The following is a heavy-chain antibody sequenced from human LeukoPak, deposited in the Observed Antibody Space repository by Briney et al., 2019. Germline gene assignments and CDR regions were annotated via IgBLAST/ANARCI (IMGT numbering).Heavy chain of an antibody. J-gene: IGHJ5*02. CDR3: ARDYYDSSGYLNWFDP. Sequence: SETLSLTCTVSGGSISSYYWSWIRQPPGKGLEWIGYIYYSGSTNYNPSLKSRVTISVDTSKNQFSLKLSSVTAADTAVYYCARDYYDSSGYLNWFDPRGQGTLVTVSS. D-gene: IGHD3-22*01. CDR1: GGSISSYY. CDR2: IYYSGST. V-gene: IGHV4-59*01.